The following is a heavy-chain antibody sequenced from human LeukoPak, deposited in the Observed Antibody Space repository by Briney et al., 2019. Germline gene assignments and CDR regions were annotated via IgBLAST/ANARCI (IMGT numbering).Heavy chain of an antibody. J-gene: IGHJ4*02. D-gene: IGHD3-10*01. CDR3: AKDEGYYGSGSYPDY. CDR1: GFTFSSYA. V-gene: IGHV3-23*01. Sequence: GGSLRLSCAASGFTFSSYAMSWVRQAQGQGLEWVSAISGSGGSTYYADSVKGRFTITRDNSKNTLYLQMNSLRAEDTAVYYCAKDEGYYGSGSYPDYWGQGTLVTVSS. CDR2: ISGSGGST.